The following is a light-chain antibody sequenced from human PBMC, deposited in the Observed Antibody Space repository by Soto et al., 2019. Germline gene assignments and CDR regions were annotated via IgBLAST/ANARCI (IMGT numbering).Light chain of an antibody. CDR3: SSYTSSNTLV. CDR1: SSDVGAYNY. Sequence: QSVLTQPASVSGSPGQSITISCTGTSSDVGAYNYVSWYQQHPGKAPKLMIFEVSDRPSGVSNRFSGSKSGNTASLTISGLRAEDGADYYCSSYTSSNTLVFGGGTQLTVL. V-gene: IGLV2-14*01. J-gene: IGLJ2*01. CDR2: EVS.